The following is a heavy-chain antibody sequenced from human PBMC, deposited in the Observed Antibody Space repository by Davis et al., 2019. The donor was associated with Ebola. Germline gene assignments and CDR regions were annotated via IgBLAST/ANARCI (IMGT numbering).Heavy chain of an antibody. CDR2: INHSGST. Sequence: PSETLSLTCAVYGGSFSGYYWSWIRQPPGKGLEWIGEINHSGSTNYNPSLKSRVTISVDTSKNQFSLKLSSVTAADTAVYYCASSLLWFGELFRTSYGMDVWGQGTTVTVSS. J-gene: IGHJ6*02. CDR3: ASSLLWFGELFRTSYGMDV. V-gene: IGHV4-34*01. CDR1: GGSFSGYY. D-gene: IGHD3-10*01.